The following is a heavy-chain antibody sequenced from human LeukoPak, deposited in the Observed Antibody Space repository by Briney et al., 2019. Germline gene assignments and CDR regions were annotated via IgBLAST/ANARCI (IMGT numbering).Heavy chain of an antibody. Sequence: PSETLSLTCAVYGGSFSGYYWSWIRQPPGKGLEWIGEINHSGSTNYNPSLKGRVTISVDTSKNQFSLKLSSVTAADTAVYYCARDDGSLDRYHYFDYWGQGTLVTVSS. V-gene: IGHV4-34*01. CDR3: ARDDGSLDRYHYFDY. D-gene: IGHD1-1*01. J-gene: IGHJ4*02. CDR2: INHSGST. CDR1: GGSFSGYY.